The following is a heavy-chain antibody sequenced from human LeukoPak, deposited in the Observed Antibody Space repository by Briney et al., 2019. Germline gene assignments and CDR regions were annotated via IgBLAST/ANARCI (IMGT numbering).Heavy chain of an antibody. J-gene: IGHJ6*03. V-gene: IGHV3-11*04. CDR2: ISSSGNTK. CDR3: AREGSDWNYYYYMDV. Sequence: GGSLRLSCAASGFTFSDYYITWIRQAPGKGLEWVSYISSSGNTKHYADSVKGRFTISRDNAKNSLYLQMNSLRAEDTAVYYCAREGSDWNYYYYMDVWGKGTTVTISS. D-gene: IGHD6-19*01. CDR1: GFTFSDYY.